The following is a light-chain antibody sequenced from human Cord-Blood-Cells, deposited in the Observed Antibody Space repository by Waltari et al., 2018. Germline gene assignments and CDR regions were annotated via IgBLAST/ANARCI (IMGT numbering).Light chain of an antibody. Sequence: VIWMTPSPSLLSASTGDRVTIRCRMTQGISSYLARYQQKPGNTPELLIYAASTLQSGVPSSFSGSGSGTDFTLTISCLQSEDFATYYCQQYYSFPWTFGQGTKVEIK. V-gene: IGKV1D-8*01. CDR1: QGISSY. CDR2: AAS. CDR3: QQYYSFPWT. J-gene: IGKJ1*01.